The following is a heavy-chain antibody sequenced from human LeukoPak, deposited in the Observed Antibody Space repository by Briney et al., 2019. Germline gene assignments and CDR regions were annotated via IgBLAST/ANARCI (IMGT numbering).Heavy chain of an antibody. D-gene: IGHD6-19*01. CDR1: GFTLEEHG. CDR2: INWNGGST. V-gene: IGHV3-20*04. CDR3: AAGDRNGWYFDY. J-gene: IGHJ4*02. Sequence: GGSLRLSCAASGFTLEEHGMSWVRQVPGKGVEWVSGINWNGGSTGYADSVKGRFTISRDNAKNSLYFQMNSLRAEDTALYYWAAGDRNGWYFDYWGQGTLVTVSS.